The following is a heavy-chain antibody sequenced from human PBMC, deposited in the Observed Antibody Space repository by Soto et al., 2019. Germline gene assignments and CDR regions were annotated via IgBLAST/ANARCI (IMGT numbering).Heavy chain of an antibody. Sequence: SETLSLTCTVSGGSVCSYYWGGIRQPPGKGLEWIGYIYYSGSTNYNPSLKSRVTISVDTSKNQFSLKLSSVTAADTAVYYCAAGYCSGGSCYTQLDYWGQGTLVTVSS. CDR3: AAGYCSGGSCYTQLDY. CDR2: IYYSGST. V-gene: IGHV4-59*08. J-gene: IGHJ4*02. CDR1: GGSVCSYY. D-gene: IGHD2-15*01.